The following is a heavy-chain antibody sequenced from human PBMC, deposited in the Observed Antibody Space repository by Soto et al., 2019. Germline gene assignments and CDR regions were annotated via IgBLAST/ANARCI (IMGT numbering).Heavy chain of an antibody. CDR2: ISYSAKT. J-gene: IGHJ4*02. V-gene: IGHV4-38-2*01. Sequence: SETLSLTCGVSGYSITSGFYWGWVRQSPGKGLEWIGTISYSAKTFYNPSLASRFSMAVDSSKNQFSLRLTSVTAADTALYYCTGGAGAPWVRFDSWGRGILVTVSS. CDR3: TGGAGAPWVRFDS. D-gene: IGHD3-16*01. CDR1: GYSITSGFY.